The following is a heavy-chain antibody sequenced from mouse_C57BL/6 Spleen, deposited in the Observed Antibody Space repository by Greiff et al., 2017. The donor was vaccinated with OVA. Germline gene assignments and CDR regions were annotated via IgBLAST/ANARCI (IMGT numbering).Heavy chain of an antibody. V-gene: IGHV2-5*01. D-gene: IGHD1-1*01. Sequence: QVQLQESGPGLVQPSQSLSITCTVSGFSLTSYGVHWVRQSPGKGLEWLGVIWRGGSTDYNAAFMSRLSITKDNSKSQVFFKMNSLQTYDTAIYYCAKERITTVVATGAMDYWGQGTSVTVSS. CDR3: AKERITTVVATGAMDY. J-gene: IGHJ4*01. CDR1: GFSLTSYG. CDR2: IWRGGST.